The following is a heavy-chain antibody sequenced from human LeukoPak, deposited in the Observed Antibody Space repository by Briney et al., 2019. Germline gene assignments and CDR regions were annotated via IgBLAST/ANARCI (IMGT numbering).Heavy chain of an antibody. V-gene: IGHV4-59*08. Sequence: SETLSLTCTVSGGSITSYYWSWMRQPPGKGLEWIGYIHYSGSTNYNPSLKSRVTISLDTSRTQFSLKLTSVTAADTVVYYCASTEWNYARWGQGTLVTVSS. J-gene: IGHJ4*02. D-gene: IGHD1-7*01. CDR1: GGSITSYY. CDR2: IHYSGST. CDR3: ASTEWNYAR.